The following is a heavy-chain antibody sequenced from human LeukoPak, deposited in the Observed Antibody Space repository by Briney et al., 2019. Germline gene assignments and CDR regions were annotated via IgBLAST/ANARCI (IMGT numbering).Heavy chain of an antibody. CDR3: ARHSKGCSSISCHFDY. CDR1: GYSFTSYW. CDR2: IYPGDSDT. D-gene: IGHD2-2*01. V-gene: IGHV5-51*01. J-gene: IGHJ4*02. Sequence: PGESLKISCKGSGYSFTSYWIGWVRQIPGKGLEWMGIIYPGDSDTRYSPSFQGQVTISADKSISTAYLQWSSLKASDTAMYYCARHSKGCSSISCHFDYWGQGTLVTVSS.